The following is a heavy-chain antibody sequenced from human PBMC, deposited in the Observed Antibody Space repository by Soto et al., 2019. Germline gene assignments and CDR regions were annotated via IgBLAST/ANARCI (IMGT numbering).Heavy chain of an antibody. V-gene: IGHV3-21*01. J-gene: IGHJ6*02. CDR3: ARDIRVDAWRRLRDYYYGMDV. Sequence: EVQLVESGGGLVKPGGSLRLSCAASGFTFSSYSMNWVRQAPGKGLEWVSSISSSSSYIYYADSVKGRFTISRDNAKNSLSLQMNSLRAEDTAVYYCARDIRVDAWRRLRDYYYGMDVWGQGTTVTVSS. CDR1: GFTFSSYS. CDR2: ISSSSSYI. D-gene: IGHD5-12*01.